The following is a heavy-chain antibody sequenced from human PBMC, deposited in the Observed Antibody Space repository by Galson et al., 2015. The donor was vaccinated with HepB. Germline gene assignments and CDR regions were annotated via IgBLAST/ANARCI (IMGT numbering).Heavy chain of an antibody. J-gene: IGHJ4*02. CDR2: TSYDGSNK. CDR3: AKEFKSSDPGFQF. Sequence: SLRLSCAASGFTFSSSGMHWVRQAPGKGLEWVAVTSYDGSNKNYVDSVKGRFTISRDNSKNTLYLQMNSLRVEDTAVYYCAKEFKSSDPGFQFWGQGTLVTVSS. D-gene: IGHD1-14*01. CDR1: GFTFSSSG. V-gene: IGHV3-30*18.